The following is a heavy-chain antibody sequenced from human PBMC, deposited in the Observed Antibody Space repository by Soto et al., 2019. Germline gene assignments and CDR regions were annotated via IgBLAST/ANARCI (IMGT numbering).Heavy chain of an antibody. CDR1: GGSGTTYS. CDR2: ISYSGST. V-gene: IGHV4-59*02. J-gene: IGHJ6*03. CDR3: ARASYYSYMDV. Sequence: TGVLSRTCTVSGGSGTTYSWGWIRQPPGKELEWVGYISYSGSTNYNPSLKSRVTISRVTSKNQFSLNLVSVTAADTAVYYCARASYYSYMDVWGKGTTVTVSS.